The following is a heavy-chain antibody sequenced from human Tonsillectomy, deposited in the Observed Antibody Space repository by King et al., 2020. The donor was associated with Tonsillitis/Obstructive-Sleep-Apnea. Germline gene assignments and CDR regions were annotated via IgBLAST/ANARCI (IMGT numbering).Heavy chain of an antibody. Sequence: VQLVESGGGVVQPGRSLRLSCAASGFTLSDYAMHWVRQAPGKGLQWVAVMSYDGSTKYYADSVKGRFTIASDKSKNTLVLQMNSLRGEDTAVYYCAKSRGSSSGFDFFFDYWGQGTLVTVSS. D-gene: IGHD6-6*01. CDR2: MSYDGSTK. CDR3: AKSRGSSSGFDFFFDY. J-gene: IGHJ4*02. CDR1: GFTLSDYA. V-gene: IGHV3-30*04.